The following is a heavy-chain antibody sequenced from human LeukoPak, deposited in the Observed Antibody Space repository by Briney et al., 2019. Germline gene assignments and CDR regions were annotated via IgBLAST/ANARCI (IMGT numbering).Heavy chain of an antibody. CDR1: GFTFSSYG. CDR2: IRYDGSNK. CDR3: AKVWGNIVGATSYFDY. Sequence: GGSLRLSCAASGFTFSSYGMHWVRQAPGKGLEWEAFIRYDGSNKYYADSVKGRFTISRDNSKNTLYLQMNSLRAEDTAVYYRAKVWGNIVGATSYFDYWGQGTLVTVSS. V-gene: IGHV3-30*02. D-gene: IGHD1-26*01. J-gene: IGHJ4*02.